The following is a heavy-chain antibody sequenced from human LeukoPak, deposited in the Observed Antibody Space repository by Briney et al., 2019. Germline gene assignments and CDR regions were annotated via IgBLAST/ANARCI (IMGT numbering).Heavy chain of an antibody. CDR1: GFTFSNYA. V-gene: IGHV3-23*01. CDR2: ISGGGGPT. J-gene: IGHJ4*02. Sequence: GGSLRLSCAASGFTFSNYAMSWVRQAPGKGLEWVSAISGGGGPTYYADSVKGRFTISRDNSKNTLYLLMNSLRAEDAAVYFCARNSGYSWQYFFDYWGQGTLVTVSS. CDR3: ARNSGYSWQYFFDY. D-gene: IGHD6-25*01.